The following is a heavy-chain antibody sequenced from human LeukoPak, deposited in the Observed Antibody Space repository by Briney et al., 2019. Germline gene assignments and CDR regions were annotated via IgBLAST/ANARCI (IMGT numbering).Heavy chain of an antibody. Sequence: SQTLSLTCTVSGGSISSGGYYWSWIRQHPGTGLEWLGYIYYSGSTYYNPSLKSRVTISVDTSKNQFSLKLSSVTAADTAVYYCARAQTYYYDSSGPFQIDYWGQGTLVTVSS. V-gene: IGHV4-31*03. J-gene: IGHJ4*02. D-gene: IGHD3-22*01. CDR2: IYYSGST. CDR1: GGSISSGGYY. CDR3: ARAQTYYYDSSGPFQIDY.